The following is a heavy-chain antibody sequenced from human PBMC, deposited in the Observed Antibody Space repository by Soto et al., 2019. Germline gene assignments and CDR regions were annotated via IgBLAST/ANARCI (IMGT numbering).Heavy chain of an antibody. CDR3: AKVVSPGYCSSTSCSYYYYYYMDV. CDR1: GFTFSSYA. D-gene: IGHD2-2*01. CDR2: ISGSGGST. Sequence: EVQLLESGGGLVQPGGSLRLSCAASGFTFSSYAMSWVRQAPGKGLEWVSAISGSGGSTYYADSVKGRFTISSDNSKNTLYLQMNSLRAEDTAVYYCAKVVSPGYCSSTSCSYYYYYYMDVWGKGTTVTVSS. V-gene: IGHV3-23*01. J-gene: IGHJ6*03.